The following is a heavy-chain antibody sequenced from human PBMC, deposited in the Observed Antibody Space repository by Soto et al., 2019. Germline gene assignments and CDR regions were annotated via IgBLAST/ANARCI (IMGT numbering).Heavy chain of an antibody. V-gene: IGHV5-51*01. CDR1: GYSFTSYW. CDR2: IYPGDSDT. J-gene: IGHJ6*02. D-gene: IGHD3-16*01. CDR3: ARGFPWGHYYYYGMDV. Sequence: GESLKISCKGSGYSFTSYWIGWVRQMPGKGLEWMGIIYPGDSDTRYSPSFQGQVTVSADKSISTAYLQWSSLKASDTAMYYCARGFPWGHYYYYGMDVWGQGTTVTVSS.